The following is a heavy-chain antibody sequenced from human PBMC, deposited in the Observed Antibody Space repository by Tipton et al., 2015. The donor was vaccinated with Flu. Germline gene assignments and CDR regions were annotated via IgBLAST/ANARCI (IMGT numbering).Heavy chain of an antibody. CDR3: ARIWAKLRQPKYYSDK. CDR2: INPKSGGA. D-gene: IGHD2/OR15-2a*01. Sequence: QLVQSGAEVKKPGASLKVSCKASGYTFTDYYIHWVRQAPGQGLEWMGWINPKSGGANYAQEFQGRVIMTRDTSISTAYMDLSNLRLDDTAMYYCARIWAKLRQPKYYSDKWGQGTLVTVSS. V-gene: IGHV1-2*02. CDR1: GYTFTDYY. J-gene: IGHJ4*02.